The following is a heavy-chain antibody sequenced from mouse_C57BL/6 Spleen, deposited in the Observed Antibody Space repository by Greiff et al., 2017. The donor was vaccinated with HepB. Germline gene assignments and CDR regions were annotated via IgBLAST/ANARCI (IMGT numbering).Heavy chain of an antibody. CDR3: ARTGTRYFDV. CDR2: IDPSDSYT. CDR1: GYTFTSYW. D-gene: IGHD4-1*01. J-gene: IGHJ1*03. V-gene: IGHV1-69*01. Sequence: QVQLQQPGTELVKPGASVKLSCKASGYTFTSYWMHWVKQRPGQGLEWIGEIDPSDSYTNYNQKFKGKSTLTVDKSSSTAYMQLSSLTSEDSSVYYCARTGTRYFDVWGTGTTVTVSS.